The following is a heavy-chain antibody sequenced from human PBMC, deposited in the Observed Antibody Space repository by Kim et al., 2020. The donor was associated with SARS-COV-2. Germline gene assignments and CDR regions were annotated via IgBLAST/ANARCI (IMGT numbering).Heavy chain of an antibody. J-gene: IGHJ4*02. V-gene: IGHV4-30-4*01. CDR3: ARGERSYTPHFDY. D-gene: IGHD2-2*02. Sequence: SETLSLTCTVSGGSISSGDYYWSWIRQPPGKGLEWIGYIYYSGSTYYNPSLKSRVTISVDTSKNQFSLKLSSVTAADTAVYYCARGERSYTPHFDYWGQGTLVTVSS. CDR1: GGSISSGDYY. CDR2: IYYSGST.